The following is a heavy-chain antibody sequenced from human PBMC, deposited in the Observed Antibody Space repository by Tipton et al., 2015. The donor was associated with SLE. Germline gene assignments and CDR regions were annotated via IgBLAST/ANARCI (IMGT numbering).Heavy chain of an antibody. CDR3: AREVGGAGDAFDI. CDR2: IYYSGGT. CDR1: GGSISRYY. Sequence: TLSLTCTVSGGSISRYYWSWIRRPPGKGLEWIGHIYYSGGTNYNPSLKRRVTISVDTSKNQFSLKLSSVTAADTAVYYCAREVGGAGDAFDIWGQGPMAAVSS. V-gene: IGHV4-59*01. D-gene: IGHD6-19*01. J-gene: IGHJ3*02.